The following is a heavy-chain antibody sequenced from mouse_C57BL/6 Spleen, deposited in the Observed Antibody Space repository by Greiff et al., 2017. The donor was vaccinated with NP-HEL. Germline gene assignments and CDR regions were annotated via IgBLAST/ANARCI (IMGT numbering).Heavy chain of an antibody. D-gene: IGHD2-2*01. J-gene: IGHJ2*01. CDR2: IDPSDSYT. Sequence: VQLQQPGAELVMPGASVKLSCKASGYTFTSYWMHWVKQRPGQGLEWIGEIDPSDSYTYYKQKFKGKFTLTVDKSSRTTYRQLSSLTSEDSAVYYCARVRGYPVYFDYWGQGTTLTVSS. V-gene: IGHV1-69*01. CDR1: GYTFTSYW. CDR3: ARVRGYPVYFDY.